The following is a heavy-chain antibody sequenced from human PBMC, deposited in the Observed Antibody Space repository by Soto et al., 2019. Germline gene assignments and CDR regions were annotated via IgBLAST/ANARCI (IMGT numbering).Heavy chain of an antibody. D-gene: IGHD3-3*01. V-gene: IGHV3-21*01. CDR2: ISSSSYI. CDR1: GFTFSSYS. Sequence: PGGSLRLSCAASGFTFSSYSMNWVRRAPGKGLEWVSSISSSSYIYYADSVKGRFTISRDNAKNSLYLQMNSLRAEDTAVYYCARGLNTIFGVVILYYFDYWGQGTLVTVSS. J-gene: IGHJ4*02. CDR3: ARGLNTIFGVVILYYFDY.